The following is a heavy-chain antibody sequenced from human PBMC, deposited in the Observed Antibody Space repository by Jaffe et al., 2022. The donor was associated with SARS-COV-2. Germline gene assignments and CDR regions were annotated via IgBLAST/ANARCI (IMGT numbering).Heavy chain of an antibody. D-gene: IGHD2-2*01. Sequence: QITLKESGPTLVKPTQTLTLTCTFSGFSLSTSGVGVGWIRQPPGKALEWLALIYWDDDKRYSPSLKSRLTITKDTSKNQVVLTMTNMDPVDTATYYCAHSPDDGSAMSSGWFDPWGQGTLVTVSS. CDR3: AHSPDDGSAMSSGWFDP. CDR1: GFSLSTSGVG. CDR2: IYWDDDK. J-gene: IGHJ5*02. V-gene: IGHV2-5*02.